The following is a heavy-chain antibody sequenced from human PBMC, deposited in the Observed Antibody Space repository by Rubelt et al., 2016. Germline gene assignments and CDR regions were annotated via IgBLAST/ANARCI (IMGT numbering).Heavy chain of an antibody. D-gene: IGHD3-22*01. V-gene: IGHV3-73*01. CDR3: ARPMYYYESSDDDY. Sequence: EVQLVESGGGLVQPGGSLRLSCAASGFTFSTFGMNWVRQASGKGLEWVGRIKGKADNYATAYDASVKDRFTISRDDSKNTACLQRNILKTDDTAAYYCARPMYYYESSDDDYWGQGTLVTVSS. CDR2: IKGKADNYAT. CDR1: GFTFSTFG. J-gene: IGHJ4*02.